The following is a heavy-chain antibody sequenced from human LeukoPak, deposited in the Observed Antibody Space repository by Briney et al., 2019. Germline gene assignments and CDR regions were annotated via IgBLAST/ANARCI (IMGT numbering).Heavy chain of an antibody. J-gene: IGHJ5*02. CDR3: ARYAMRIHDYGDVSLSFDP. V-gene: IGHV3-21*01. CDR2: ISSSSSYI. CDR1: GFTFSSYS. D-gene: IGHD4-17*01. Sequence: PGGSVRLSCTASGFTFSSYSMNWVRQAPGQGLEWISSISSSSSYIYYADSVKGRFTISRDNAKNSLYLQMSSLRSEDMAVYYCARYAMRIHDYGDVSLSFDPWGEGTMVAVCS.